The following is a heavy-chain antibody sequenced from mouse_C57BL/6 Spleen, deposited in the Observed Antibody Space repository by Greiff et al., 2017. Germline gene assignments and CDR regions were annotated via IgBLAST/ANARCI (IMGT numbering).Heavy chain of an antibody. J-gene: IGHJ2*01. Sequence: QVQLQQPGAELVMPGASVKLSCKASGYTFTSYWMHWVKQRPGQGLEWIGEIDPSDSYPNYNQKFKGKSTLTVDKSSSTAYMQLSSMTSEDSAVYYSARGGILRPLYYFDYWGQGTTLTVSS. CDR1: GYTFTSYW. D-gene: IGHD1-2*01. CDR3: ARGGILRPLYYFDY. CDR2: IDPSDSYP. V-gene: IGHV1-69*01.